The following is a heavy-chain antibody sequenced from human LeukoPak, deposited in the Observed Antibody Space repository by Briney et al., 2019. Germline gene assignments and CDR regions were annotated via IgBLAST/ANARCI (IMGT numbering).Heavy chain of an antibody. V-gene: IGHV3-23*01. J-gene: IGHJ4*02. D-gene: IGHD6-19*01. Sequence: GGSLRLSCTVSGFSVSNSGMSWVRQAPGKGLELISAISVDGETALHADSVKGRFIISRDNSKNTLYLQMSSLRAEDTAVYYCAQGYLSGWYPHWDQGSLVSVSS. CDR3: AQGYLSGWYPH. CDR1: GFSVSNSG. CDR2: ISVDGETA.